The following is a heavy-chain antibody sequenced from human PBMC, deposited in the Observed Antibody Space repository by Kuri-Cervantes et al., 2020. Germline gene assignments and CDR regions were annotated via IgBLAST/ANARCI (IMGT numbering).Heavy chain of an antibody. D-gene: IGHD5-18*01. J-gene: IGHJ2*01. Sequence: GESLKISCKCSGYSFTSYWIGWVRQMPGKGLEWMGIIYPSDSEIRYSPSFQGQVTISADKSISTAYLQWSSLKASDTAMYYCARQGGYSGYWYFDLWGRGTLVTVSS. CDR2: IYPSDSEI. V-gene: IGHV5-51*01. CDR1: GYSFTSYW. CDR3: ARQGGYSGYWYFDL.